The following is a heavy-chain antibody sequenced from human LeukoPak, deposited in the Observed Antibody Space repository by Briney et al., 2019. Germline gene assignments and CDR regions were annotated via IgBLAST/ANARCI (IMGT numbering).Heavy chain of an antibody. D-gene: IGHD5-24*01. CDR3: ARDASLQTGAFDV. CDR1: GGSISRSDW. Sequence: PSETLSLTCAVSGGSISRSDWWSWVRQSPGKGLEWIGEIFHSGSTKYNPSLKSRVTISEDKSKNQFSLNLTSVTAADTAMYYCARDASLQTGAFDVWGQGTMVTVSS. CDR2: IFHSGST. J-gene: IGHJ3*01. V-gene: IGHV4-4*02.